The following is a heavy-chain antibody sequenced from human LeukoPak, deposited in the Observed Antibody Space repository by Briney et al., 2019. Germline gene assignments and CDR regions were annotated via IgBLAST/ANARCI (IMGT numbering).Heavy chain of an antibody. J-gene: IGHJ5*02. V-gene: IGHV1-69*01. D-gene: IGHD5-18*01. CDR2: IIPIFGTA. CDR3: ARGRRRGYSYGFLFDP. Sequence: SVKVSCKASGGTFSSYAISWVRQAPGQGLEWMGGIIPIFGTANYAQKFQGRVTITADESTSTAYMELSSLRSEDTAVYYCARGRRRGYSYGFLFDPWGQGTLVTVSS. CDR1: GGTFSSYA.